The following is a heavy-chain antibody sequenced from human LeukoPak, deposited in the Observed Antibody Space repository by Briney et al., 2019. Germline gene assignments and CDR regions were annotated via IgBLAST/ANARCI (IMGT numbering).Heavy chain of an antibody. V-gene: IGHV6-1*01. J-gene: IGHJ4*02. D-gene: IGHD6-19*01. CDR3: ARDGYSSGWANFDY. CDR2: TYYRSKWYN. CDR1: GDSVSSNSAA. Sequence: SQTLSLTCAISGDSVSSNSAAWNWIRQPPSRGLEWLGRTYYRSKWYNDYAVSVKSRITINPDTSKNQFSLQLNSVTPEDTAVYYCARDGYSSGWANFDYWGQGTLVTVSS.